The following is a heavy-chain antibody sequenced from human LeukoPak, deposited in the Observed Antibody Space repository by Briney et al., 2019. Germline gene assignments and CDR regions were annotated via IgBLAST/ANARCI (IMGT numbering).Heavy chain of an antibody. V-gene: IGHV4-59*01. CDR3: ARGRWPQLPDY. CDR2: IYYSGTT. Sequence: SETLSLTCTVSGGSISTYYWNWIRQPPGKGLEWIGYIYYSGTTNYNPSLKNRVSMSVDTSKTQFSLKLSSVTAADTAVYYCARGRWPQLPDYWGQGALVTVSS. J-gene: IGHJ4*02. D-gene: IGHD5-18*01. CDR1: GGSISTYY.